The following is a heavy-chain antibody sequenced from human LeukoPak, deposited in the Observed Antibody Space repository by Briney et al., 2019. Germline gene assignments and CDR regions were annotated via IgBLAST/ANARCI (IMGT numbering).Heavy chain of an antibody. CDR2: IYYSGST. Sequence: SETLSLTCTVSGGSISSSSYYWGWIRQPPGKGLEWIGSIYYSGSTYYNPSLKSRVTISVDTSKNQFSLKLSSVTAADTAVYYCAREIRWFGELPHYWGQGTLVTVSS. J-gene: IGHJ4*02. CDR1: GGSISSSSYY. D-gene: IGHD3-10*01. V-gene: IGHV4-39*07. CDR3: AREIRWFGELPHY.